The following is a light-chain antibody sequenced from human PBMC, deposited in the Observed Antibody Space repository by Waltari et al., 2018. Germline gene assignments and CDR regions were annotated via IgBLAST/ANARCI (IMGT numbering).Light chain of an antibody. CDR3: SSYTTSSAPGV. Sequence: QSALTQPASVSGSPGQSITISCSGTDSDVGAYDLVSWYQQHPGKAPHLIIYEVSNRPSGISNRFSASKSGNTASLTISGLQAEDEADYYCSSYTTSSAPGVFGTGTRVTVL. V-gene: IGLV2-14*01. CDR2: EVS. J-gene: IGLJ1*01. CDR1: DSDVGAYDL.